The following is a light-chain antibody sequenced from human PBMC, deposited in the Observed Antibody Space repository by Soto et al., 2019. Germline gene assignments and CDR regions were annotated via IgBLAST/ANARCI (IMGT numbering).Light chain of an antibody. CDR2: AAS. Sequence: DIQMTQSPSSLSASVGDRVTITCRASQSISSYLNWYQQKVGKAPKLLIYAASSLQSGVPSRFSGSGSGTDFTLTISRLQPEDFATYYCQQTYSSPWTFGQGTKVEIK. CDR1: QSISSY. V-gene: IGKV1-39*01. CDR3: QQTYSSPWT. J-gene: IGKJ1*01.